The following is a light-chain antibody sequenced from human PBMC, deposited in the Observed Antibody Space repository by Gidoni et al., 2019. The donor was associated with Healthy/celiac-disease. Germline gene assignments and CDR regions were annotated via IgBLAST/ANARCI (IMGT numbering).Light chain of an antibody. CDR3: QQYNSYLYT. CDR2: KAS. Sequence: DIQMTPSPSTLSASVGDRVTITCRASQSISSWLAWYQQKPGKAPKLLISKASSLESGVPSRFSGSGSGTEFTLTISSLQPDDFATYYCQQYNSYLYTCGQGTKLEIK. V-gene: IGKV1-5*03. CDR1: QSISSW. J-gene: IGKJ2*01.